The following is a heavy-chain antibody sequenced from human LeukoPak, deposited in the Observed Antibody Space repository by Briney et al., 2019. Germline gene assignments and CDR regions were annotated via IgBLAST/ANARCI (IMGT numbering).Heavy chain of an antibody. CDR2: ISSSSSYT. CDR1: GFTFSDYY. Sequence: SGGSLRLSCAASGFTFSDYYMSWIRQAPGKGLEWVSYISSSSSYTNYADSVKGRFTISRDNAKNSLYLQMNSLRAEDTAVYYCARGQDSSGYPIPYFQHWGQGTLVTVSS. D-gene: IGHD3-22*01. CDR3: ARGQDSSGYPIPYFQH. J-gene: IGHJ1*01. V-gene: IGHV3-11*05.